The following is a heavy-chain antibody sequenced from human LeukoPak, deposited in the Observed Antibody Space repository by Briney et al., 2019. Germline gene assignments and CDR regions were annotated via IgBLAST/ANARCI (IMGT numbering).Heavy chain of an antibody. J-gene: IGHJ4*02. V-gene: IGHV4-4*08. CDR2: IYNSGGT. CDR3: HVAAAGLDY. D-gene: IGHD6-13*01. Sequence: SQTLSLTCTVSGDSISSYYWSWIRQPPGKGLEWIGYIYNSGGTNYSPSLKGRVTISVDTSKNQFSLKLSSVTAADTAVYYCHVAAAGLDYWGQGTLVTVSS. CDR1: GDSISSYY.